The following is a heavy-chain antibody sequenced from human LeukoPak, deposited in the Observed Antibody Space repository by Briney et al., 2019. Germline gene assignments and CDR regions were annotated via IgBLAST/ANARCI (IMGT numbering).Heavy chain of an antibody. CDR2: IYYSGSP. CDR3: AVAAAGTLDYFDY. D-gene: IGHD6-13*01. V-gene: IGHV4-59*08. CDR1: GGSISSYY. J-gene: IGHJ4*02. Sequence: KASETLSLTCTVSGGSISSYYWSWIRQPPGKGLEWIGYIYYSGSPNYNPSLKSRVTISVDTSKNQFSLKLSSVTAADTAVYYCAVAAAGTLDYFDYWGQGTLVTVSS.